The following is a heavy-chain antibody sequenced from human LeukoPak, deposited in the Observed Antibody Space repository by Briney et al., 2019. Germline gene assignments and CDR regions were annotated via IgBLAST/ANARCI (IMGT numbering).Heavy chain of an antibody. Sequence: GGSLRLSCAASGFTFSNAWMSWVRQAPGKGLEWVGRIKSKTDGGTTDYAAPVKGRFTNSRDDSKNTLYLQMNSLKTEDTAVYYCTTGADYVWGSYRYTGFDYWGQGTLVTVSS. CDR2: IKSKTDGGTT. J-gene: IGHJ4*02. D-gene: IGHD3-16*02. CDR1: GFTFSNAW. CDR3: TTGADYVWGSYRYTGFDY. V-gene: IGHV3-15*01.